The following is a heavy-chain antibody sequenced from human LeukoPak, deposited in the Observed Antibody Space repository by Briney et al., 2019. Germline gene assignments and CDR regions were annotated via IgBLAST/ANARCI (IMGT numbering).Heavy chain of an antibody. CDR2: ISGSGGST. D-gene: IGHD2-21*02. CDR1: GFTFSSYA. CDR3: AKEDDCGGDCPIDY. V-gene: IGHV3-23*01. Sequence: PGGSLRLSRAASGFTFSSYAMSWVRQAPWKGLEWVSAISGSGGSTYYADSVKGRFTISRDNSKNALYLQMNSLRAEDTAVYYCAKEDDCGGDCPIDYWGQGTLVTVSS. J-gene: IGHJ4*02.